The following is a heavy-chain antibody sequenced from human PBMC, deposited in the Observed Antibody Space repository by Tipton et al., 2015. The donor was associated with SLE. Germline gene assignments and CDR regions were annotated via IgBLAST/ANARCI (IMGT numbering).Heavy chain of an antibody. V-gene: IGHV4-59*07. J-gene: IGHJ2*01. Sequence: TLSLTCTVSGGYISSYYWSWIRQPPGKGLEWIGYIYYSGSTNYNPSLKSRVTISVDTSKNQFSLKLSSVTAADTAVYYCARGAYFDLWGRGTLVTVSS. CDR3: ARGAYFDL. CDR1: GGYISSYY. CDR2: IYYSGST.